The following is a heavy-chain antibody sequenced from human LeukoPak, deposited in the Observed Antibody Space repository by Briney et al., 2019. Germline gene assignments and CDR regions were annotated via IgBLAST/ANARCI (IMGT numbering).Heavy chain of an antibody. V-gene: IGHV4-59*01. CDR1: GGSISSYY. CDR3: ARGIPYYDFWSGPGDSYYFDY. Sequence: PSETLSLTCTVSGGSISSYYWSWIRQPPGKGLEWIGYIYYSGSTNYNPSLKSRVTISVDTSKNQLSLKLSSVTAADTAVYYCARGIPYYDFWSGPGDSYYFDYWGQGTLVTVSS. D-gene: IGHD3-3*01. CDR2: IYYSGST. J-gene: IGHJ4*02.